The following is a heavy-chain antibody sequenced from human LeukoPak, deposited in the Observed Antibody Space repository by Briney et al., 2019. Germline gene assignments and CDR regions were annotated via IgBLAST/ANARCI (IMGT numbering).Heavy chain of an antibody. CDR3: AKDRGHYCSSTSCAIDY. J-gene: IGHJ4*02. CDR2: ISSSCSYI. V-gene: IGHV3-21*01. CDR1: GFTFSSYS. Sequence: PGGSLSLSCGASGFTFSSYSMNWVREAPGKGLECVSSISSSCSYIYYADSVKGRFTISRDNAKNSLYLQMNSLRAEDTAVYYCAKDRGHYCSSTSCAIDYWGQGTLVTVSS. D-gene: IGHD2-2*01.